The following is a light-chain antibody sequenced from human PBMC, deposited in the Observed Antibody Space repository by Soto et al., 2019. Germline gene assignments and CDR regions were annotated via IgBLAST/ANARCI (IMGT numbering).Light chain of an antibody. CDR1: QTVRNNY. CDR3: QQYGSSPGT. CDR2: DAS. J-gene: IGKJ1*01. Sequence: EFVLAQSPGTLSLSPGERATLSCRASQTVRNNYLAWYQQKPGQSPRLLIYDASSRATGIPDRFSGGWSGTDFALTISRLEPEDFAVYYCQQYGSSPGTVGQGTKVDNK. V-gene: IGKV3-20*01.